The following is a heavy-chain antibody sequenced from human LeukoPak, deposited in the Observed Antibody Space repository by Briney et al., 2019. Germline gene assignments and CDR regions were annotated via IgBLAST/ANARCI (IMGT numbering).Heavy chain of an antibody. D-gene: IGHD7-27*01. CDR3: ARAALGIGDY. V-gene: IGHV3-66*01. CDR2: IYTDGTT. Sequence: GGSLRLSCAASGFTVSTNYMSWVRQAPGKGLEWVSLIYTDGTTYYADSVKGRFTISRDKSKNTLHLQMNGLRADDTAVYYCARAALGIGDYWGRGTLVTVSS. CDR1: GFTVSTNY. J-gene: IGHJ4*02.